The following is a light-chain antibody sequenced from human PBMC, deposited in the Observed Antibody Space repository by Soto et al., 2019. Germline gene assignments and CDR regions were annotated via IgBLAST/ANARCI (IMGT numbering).Light chain of an antibody. CDR2: GAS. J-gene: IGKJ4*01. CDR3: QQYNDWPPQLT. Sequence: EIVMTQSPATLSVSVGERATLSCRASHSVSSKLAWYQQKPGQAPRLLIYGASTRATDIPARFSGSGSGTGFTLTISSLQSEDFAVYYCQQYNDWPPQLTFGGGTKVEIK. V-gene: IGKV3-15*01. CDR1: HSVSSK.